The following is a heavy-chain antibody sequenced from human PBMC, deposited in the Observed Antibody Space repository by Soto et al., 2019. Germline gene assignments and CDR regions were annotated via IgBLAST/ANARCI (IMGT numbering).Heavy chain of an antibody. Sequence: QITLKESGPTLVKPTQTLTLTCTFSGFSLNTGAVGVAWIRQPPGKALEWLVLIYGKDDKRYSASLVSRLAITKDPSENQVVLTLTNMDPVDTATYYCVHTTGFPETFDYWGQGTLVTVSS. V-gene: IGHV2-5*01. CDR1: GFSLNTGAVG. D-gene: IGHD4-17*01. J-gene: IGHJ4*02. CDR3: VHTTGFPETFDY. CDR2: IYGKDDK.